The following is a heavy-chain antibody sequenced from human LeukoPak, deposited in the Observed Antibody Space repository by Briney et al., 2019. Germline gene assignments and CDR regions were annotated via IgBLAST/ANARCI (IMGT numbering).Heavy chain of an antibody. CDR3: ARDPSYGSGTYFNLDY. Sequence: SVKVSCKASGGTFTSFAISWVRQAPGQGLEWMGEIIPIFETANYAQRFQGRVTITADESTSTGYMELSSLTSEDTAVYYCARDPSYGSGTYFNLDYWGQGTLVTVSS. CDR2: IIPIFETA. D-gene: IGHD3-10*01. CDR1: GGTFTSFA. J-gene: IGHJ4*02. V-gene: IGHV1-69*13.